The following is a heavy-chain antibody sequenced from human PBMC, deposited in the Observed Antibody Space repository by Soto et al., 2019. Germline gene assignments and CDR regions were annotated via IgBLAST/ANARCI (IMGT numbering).Heavy chain of an antibody. CDR3: EGGQRFYYTGSVFNALAS. J-gene: IGHJ4*02. V-gene: IGHV3-53*01. D-gene: IGHD3-10*01. Sequence: PGGSLRLSCAASGFTVSSNYMSWFRQAPGKGLEWVSVIYSGGSTYYADSVKGRFTISRDNSKNTLYLQMNSLRAEDTAVYYCEGGQRFYYTGSVFNALASGGQGTVVPVSS. CDR1: GFTVSSNY. CDR2: IYSGGST.